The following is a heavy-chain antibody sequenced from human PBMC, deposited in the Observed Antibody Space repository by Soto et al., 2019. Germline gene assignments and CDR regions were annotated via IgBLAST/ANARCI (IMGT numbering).Heavy chain of an antibody. CDR2: ISSSGTTI. CDR3: VRFGGAAAGPGDY. Sequence: GGSLRLSCVASEFTFSSYEMNWVRQAPGKGLEWVSYISSSGTTIYYTDSVKGRFTISRDNTKKSLYLQMNSLRAEDTAVYYCVRFGGAAAGPGDYWGQGTLVTVSS. CDR1: EFTFSSYE. D-gene: IGHD6-13*01. V-gene: IGHV3-48*03. J-gene: IGHJ4*02.